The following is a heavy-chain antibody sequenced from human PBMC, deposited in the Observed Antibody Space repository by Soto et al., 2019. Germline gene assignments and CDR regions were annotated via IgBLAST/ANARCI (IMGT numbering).Heavy chain of an antibody. Sequence: KTSETLSLTCAVYGGSVSICSYYWSWIRQPPGKGLEWIGEMSHSGGTHFNPSLKSRVTISVDTSKNQFSLKMSSVTAADTSLYYCARVERGTATTVVDAFDIWGPGTMVTVSS. V-gene: IGHV4-34*01. J-gene: IGHJ3*02. CDR1: GGSVSICSYY. CDR2: MSHSGGT. D-gene: IGHD1-1*01. CDR3: ARVERGTATTVVDAFDI.